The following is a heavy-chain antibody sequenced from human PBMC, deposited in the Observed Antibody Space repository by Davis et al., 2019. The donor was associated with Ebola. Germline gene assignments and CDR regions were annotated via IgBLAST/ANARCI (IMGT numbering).Heavy chain of an antibody. CDR3: AREMTTVVFDAFDI. V-gene: IGHV4-59*08. Sequence: SETLSLTCTLSGASISTYYWSWIRQPPGKGLEWIGYIYNTGSTNYNPSLKSRVTISVDTSKNQFSLKLSSVTAADTAVYYCAREMTTVVFDAFDIWGQGTMVTVSS. D-gene: IGHD4-23*01. CDR1: GASISTYY. CDR2: IYNTGST. J-gene: IGHJ3*02.